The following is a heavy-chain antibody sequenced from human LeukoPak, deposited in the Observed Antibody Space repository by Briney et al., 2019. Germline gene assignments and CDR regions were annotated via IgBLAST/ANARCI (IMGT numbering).Heavy chain of an antibody. CDR1: GGSIRSGGYY. CDR3: ARGVDIVVVPAAGWIDY. V-gene: IGHV4-31*03. Sequence: SETLSLTCTVSGGSIRSGGYYWSWIRQHPGKGLEWIGYIYYSGSTYYNPSLKSRVTISVDTSKNQFSLKLSSVTAADTAVYYCARGVDIVVVPAAGWIDYWGQGTLVTVSS. CDR2: IYYSGST. D-gene: IGHD2-2*03. J-gene: IGHJ4*02.